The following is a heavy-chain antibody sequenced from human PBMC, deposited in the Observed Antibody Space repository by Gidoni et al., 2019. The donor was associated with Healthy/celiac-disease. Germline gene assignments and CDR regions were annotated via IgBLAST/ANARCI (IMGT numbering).Heavy chain of an antibody. CDR3: AKGRVFGAFDI. Sequence: EVQLVESGGGLVQPGRSLRLSCAASGFTFDDYAMHWVRQAPGKGLEWVSGISWNSGSIGYADSGKGRFTISRDNAKNSLYLQMNSLRAEDTALYYCAKGRVFGAFDIWGQGTMVTVSS. D-gene: IGHD6-6*01. V-gene: IGHV3-9*01. CDR1: GFTFDDYA. J-gene: IGHJ3*02. CDR2: ISWNSGSI.